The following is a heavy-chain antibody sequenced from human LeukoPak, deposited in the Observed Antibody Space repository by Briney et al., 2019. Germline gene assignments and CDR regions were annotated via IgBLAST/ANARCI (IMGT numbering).Heavy chain of an antibody. Sequence: PSETLSLTCAVYGGSFSGYYWSWIRQPPGKGLEWIGYIYYSGSTNYNPSLKSRVTISVDTSKNQFSLKLSSVTAADTAVYYCARLGITMVRGVILPDAFDIWGQGTMVTVSS. V-gene: IGHV4-59*08. D-gene: IGHD3-10*01. CDR3: ARLGITMVRGVILPDAFDI. CDR2: IYYSGST. CDR1: GGSFSGYY. J-gene: IGHJ3*02.